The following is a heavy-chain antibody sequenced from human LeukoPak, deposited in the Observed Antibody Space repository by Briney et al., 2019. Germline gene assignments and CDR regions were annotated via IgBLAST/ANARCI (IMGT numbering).Heavy chain of an antibody. J-gene: IGHJ6*02. CDR1: GFTFSSYA. V-gene: IGHV3-30-3*02. CDR2: ISYDGSNK. D-gene: IGHD3-10*01. Sequence: GGSLRLSCAASGFTFSSYAMHWVRQAPGKGLEWVAVISYDGSNKYYADSVKGRFTISRDNSKNTLYLQMNSLRAEDTAVYYCAKNVIGIGALYGMDVWGQGTTVTVSS. CDR3: AKNVIGIGALYGMDV.